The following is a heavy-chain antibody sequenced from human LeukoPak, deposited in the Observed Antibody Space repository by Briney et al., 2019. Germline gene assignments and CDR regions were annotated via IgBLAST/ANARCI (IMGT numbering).Heavy chain of an antibody. D-gene: IGHD3-3*01. Sequence: ASVTVSFTASGYTFTIYGISWVRQAPGQGLEWMGWISAYNGNTNYAQKLQGRVTMTTDTSTSTAYMELRRLRSDDTAVYYCARVYDFWSGYRHFDYWGQGTLVTVSS. J-gene: IGHJ4*02. CDR2: ISAYNGNT. CDR3: ARVYDFWSGYRHFDY. CDR1: GYTFTIYG. V-gene: IGHV1-18*01.